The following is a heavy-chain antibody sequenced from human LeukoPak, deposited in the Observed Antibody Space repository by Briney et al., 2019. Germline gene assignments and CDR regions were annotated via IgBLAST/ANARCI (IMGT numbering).Heavy chain of an antibody. CDR3: AKSSSSYGNDPLDI. V-gene: IGHV3-23*01. Sequence: GGSLRLSCAASGFTFDAYAMHWVRQAPGKGLEGVSVIRGGGAVAFYADSVKGRFAISRDNSRNTLYLHLNSLRADDTAVYYCAKSSSSYGNDPLDIWGQGTMVTVSS. CDR2: IRGGGAVA. CDR1: GFTFDAYA. D-gene: IGHD5-18*01. J-gene: IGHJ3*02.